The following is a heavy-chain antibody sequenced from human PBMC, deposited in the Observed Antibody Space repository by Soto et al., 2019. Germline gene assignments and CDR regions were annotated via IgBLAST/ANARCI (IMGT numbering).Heavy chain of an antibody. CDR2: IYYSGST. V-gene: IGHV4-39*01. J-gene: IGHJ5*02. Sequence: SETLSLTCTVSGGSISGSSYYWGWIRQPPGKGLEWIGSIYYSGSTYYNPSLKSRVTISVDTSKNQFSLKLSSVTAADTAVYYCARQSIAARFGPWFDPWGQGTLVTVSS. CDR3: ARQSIAARFGPWFDP. CDR1: GGSISGSSYY. D-gene: IGHD6-6*01.